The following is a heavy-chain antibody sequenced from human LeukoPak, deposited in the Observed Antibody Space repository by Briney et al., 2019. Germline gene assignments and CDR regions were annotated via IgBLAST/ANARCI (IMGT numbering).Heavy chain of an antibody. D-gene: IGHD1-26*01. CDR2: IYYSGST. CDR3: ARGPAYSGSYYYYFDY. Sequence: DPSETLSLTCTVSGGSISSYYWSWIRQPPGKGLEWIGYIYYSGSTNYNPSLKSRVTISVDTSKNQFSLKLSSVTAADTAVYYCARGPAYSGSYYYYFDYWGQGTLVTVSS. J-gene: IGHJ4*02. V-gene: IGHV4-59*01. CDR1: GGSISSYY.